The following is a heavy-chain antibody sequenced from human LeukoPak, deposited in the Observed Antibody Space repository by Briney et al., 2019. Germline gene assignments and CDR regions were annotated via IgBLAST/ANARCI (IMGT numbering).Heavy chain of an antibody. J-gene: IGHJ4*02. V-gene: IGHV3-21*01. CDR2: ISSSRSYI. Sequence: GGNLRFSGGASGFTFWSSSMDGFRQAPGKGLEWVSSISSSRSYIYYADSVKGRFTISRDNAKSSLYLQMNSLRAEDTAVYYCSSWDYWGQGTLVTVSS. CDR3: SSWDY. CDR1: GFTFWSSS.